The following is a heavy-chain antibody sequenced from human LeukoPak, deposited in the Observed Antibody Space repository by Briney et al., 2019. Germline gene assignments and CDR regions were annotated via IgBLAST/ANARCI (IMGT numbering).Heavy chain of an antibody. J-gene: IGHJ4*02. Sequence: GGSLRLSCAASGFTFTDFYISWIRQAPGKGLEWLSYISSTSNTIYYADSVKGRFTISRDNAKNSVYLQMNSLGAEDTAVYYCARTYGSGSYHDQWGQGTLVTASS. CDR2: ISSTSNTI. D-gene: IGHD3-10*01. CDR1: GFTFTDFY. V-gene: IGHV3-11*04. CDR3: ARTYGSGSYHDQ.